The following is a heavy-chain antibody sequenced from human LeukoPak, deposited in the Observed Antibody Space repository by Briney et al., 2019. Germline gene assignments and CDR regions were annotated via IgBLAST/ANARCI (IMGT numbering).Heavy chain of an antibody. D-gene: IGHD3-3*01. CDR1: GFTFSSYW. J-gene: IGHJ4*02. CDR2: INTDGNTT. CDR3: YDAHAED. V-gene: IGHV3-74*01. Sequence: PGGPLRLSCAASGFTFSSYWMHGVRQVPGKGLVGVSGINTDGNTTSYADSVKGPFTMPRDNGKNTLYLQMNSLRAEDTDVYYCYDAHAEDWGQGTMVTVSS.